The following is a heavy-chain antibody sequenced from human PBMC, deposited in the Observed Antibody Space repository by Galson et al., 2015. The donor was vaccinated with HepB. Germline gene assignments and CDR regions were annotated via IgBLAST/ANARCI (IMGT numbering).Heavy chain of an antibody. Sequence: SLRLSCAASGFGIYYNAMAWVRQAPGKGLEWVAAIGGSSTRTDYAASVQGRFTISRDTSRTLLYLHLNFLRAEDTAVYYCAKDNLHWSFDHWGQGTLVTVSS. V-gene: IGHV3-23*01. D-gene: IGHD2-8*02. CDR3: AKDNLHWSFDH. J-gene: IGHJ4*02. CDR1: GFGIYYNA. CDR2: IGGSSTRT.